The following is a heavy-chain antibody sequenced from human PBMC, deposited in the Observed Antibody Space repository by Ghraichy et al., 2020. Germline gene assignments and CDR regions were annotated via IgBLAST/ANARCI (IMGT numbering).Heavy chain of an antibody. J-gene: IGHJ5*02. D-gene: IGHD3-3*01. CDR1: GGSISSYY. Sequence: SETLSLTCTVPGGSISSYYWSWIRQPPGKGLEWIGYIYYSGSTNYNPSLKSRVTISVDTSKNQFSLKLSSVTAADTAVYYCARGGGDFWSGWAAYNWFDPWGQGTLVTVSS. CDR3: ARGGGDFWSGWAAYNWFDP. V-gene: IGHV4-59*01. CDR2: IYYSGST.